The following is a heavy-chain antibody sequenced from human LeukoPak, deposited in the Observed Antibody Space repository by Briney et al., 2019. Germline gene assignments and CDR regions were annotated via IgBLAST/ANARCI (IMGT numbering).Heavy chain of an antibody. CDR2: INHSGST. CDR1: GGSFSGYY. CDR3: ARGPLGYCSSSSCYASGWYNY. J-gene: IGHJ4*02. Sequence: SETLSLTCAVYGGSFSGYYWSWIRQPPGKGLEWIGEINHSGSTNYNPSLKSRVTISVDTSKNQFSLKLSSVTAADTAVYYCARGPLGYCSSSSCYASGWYNYWGQGTLVTVSS. D-gene: IGHD2-2*01. V-gene: IGHV4-34*01.